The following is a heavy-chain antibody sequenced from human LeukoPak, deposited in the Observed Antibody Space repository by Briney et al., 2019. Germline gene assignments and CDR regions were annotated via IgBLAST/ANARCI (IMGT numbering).Heavy chain of an antibody. CDR1: GGSISSYY. CDR2: IYYSGST. CDR3: ANSPRTYYDILTGYYKGWYFDL. Sequence: PSETLSLTCTVSGGSISSYYWSWIRQPPGKGLEWIGYIYYSGSTNYNPSLKSRVTISVETSKNQFSLKLSSVTAADTAVYYCANSPRTYYDILTGYYKGWYFDLWGRGTLVIVSS. D-gene: IGHD3-9*01. J-gene: IGHJ2*01. V-gene: IGHV4-59*01.